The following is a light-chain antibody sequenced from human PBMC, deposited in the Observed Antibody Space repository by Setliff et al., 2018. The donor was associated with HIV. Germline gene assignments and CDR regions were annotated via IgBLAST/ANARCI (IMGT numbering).Light chain of an antibody. J-gene: IGLJ2*01. CDR2: DVS. CDR3: SSYTSSSTLVV. Sequence: QSALTQPASVSGSPGQSITISCTGTSSDVGGYNHVSWYQQHPGKAPKVMIYDVSNRPSGVSYRFSGSKSGNTASLTISGLQAEDEADYYCSSYTSSSTLVVFGGGTQLTVL. V-gene: IGLV2-14*01. CDR1: SSDVGGYNH.